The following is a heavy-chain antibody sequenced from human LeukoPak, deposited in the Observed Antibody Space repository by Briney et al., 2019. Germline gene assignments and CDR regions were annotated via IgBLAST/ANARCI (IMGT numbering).Heavy chain of an antibody. Sequence: GGSLRLSCAASGFTFSSYAMHWVRQAPGKGLEWVAVISYDGSNKYYADSVKGRFTISRDNSKNTLYLQMNSLRAEDTAVYYCARKYYDFWSGYYTGAFDIWGQGTMVTVSS. CDR3: ARKYYDFWSGYYTGAFDI. V-gene: IGHV3-30-3*01. J-gene: IGHJ3*02. CDR1: GFTFSSYA. CDR2: ISYDGSNK. D-gene: IGHD3-3*01.